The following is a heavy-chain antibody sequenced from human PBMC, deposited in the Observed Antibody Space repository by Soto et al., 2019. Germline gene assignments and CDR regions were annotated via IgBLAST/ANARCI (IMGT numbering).Heavy chain of an antibody. CDR1: GTTISSGDHY. Sequence: QVQLQESGPGLVKPSQTLSLTCTVSGTTISSGDHYWSRIPQAPGKGLEWIGSMYYTGKTYYNTSLQSRVTISVDTSKNQFSLKMTSVTAADTAMYFCVRVYGRGDYFDFWGRGTLVSVSS. D-gene: IGHD1-26*01. V-gene: IGHV4-30-4*01. CDR3: VRVYGRGDYFDF. CDR2: MYYTGKT. J-gene: IGHJ4*02.